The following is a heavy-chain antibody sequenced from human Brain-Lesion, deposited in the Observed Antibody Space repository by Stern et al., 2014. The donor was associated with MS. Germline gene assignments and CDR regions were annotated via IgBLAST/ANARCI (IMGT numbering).Heavy chain of an antibody. V-gene: IGHV1-24*01. CDR3: ATDRDDFRSGYSAPTKGYGLDV. CDR2: FAPEDGET. CDR1: GYTLTDLS. Sequence: QVQLVQYGAEVKKPGASVKVSCKVSGYTLTDLSMHWVRQAPGKGLEWLGGFAPEDGETIYAQKFQGRVTMTEDTSTDTAYMELSSLRSEDTAVYYCATDRDDFRSGYSAPTKGYGLDVWGQGTTVTVTS. J-gene: IGHJ6*02. D-gene: IGHD3-3*01.